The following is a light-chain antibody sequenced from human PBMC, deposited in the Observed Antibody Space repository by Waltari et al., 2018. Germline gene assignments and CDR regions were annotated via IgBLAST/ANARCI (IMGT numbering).Light chain of an antibody. Sequence: SYELIQPRSVSVSPGQTARITCSGGKLGDKYASWYQQRPGQPPVLVIYQRSKRPSGIPVRFSGSNSGNTACLTIGGTQTMDEADYYCQAWDNNVVVFGGGTKLTVL. CDR2: QRS. CDR3: QAWDNNVVV. V-gene: IGLV3-1*01. CDR1: KLGDKY. J-gene: IGLJ2*01.